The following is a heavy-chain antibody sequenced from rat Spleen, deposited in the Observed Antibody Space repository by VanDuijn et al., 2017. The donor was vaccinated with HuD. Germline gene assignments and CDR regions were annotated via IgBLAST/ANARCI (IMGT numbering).Heavy chain of an antibody. J-gene: IGHJ2*01. D-gene: IGHD1-11*01. Sequence: EVQLVESGGGLVQPGRSLKLSCVTSGFTFNYYWMTWIRQAPGKGLEWVAYITSSGGTTHYRDSVKGRFTISRDNAKNTLYLQMDSLGSEDTATYYCARRHYGYTDYFDYWGQGVMVTVSS. CDR3: ARRHYGYTDYFDY. CDR2: ITSSGGTT. CDR1: GFTFNYYW. V-gene: IGHV5-31*01.